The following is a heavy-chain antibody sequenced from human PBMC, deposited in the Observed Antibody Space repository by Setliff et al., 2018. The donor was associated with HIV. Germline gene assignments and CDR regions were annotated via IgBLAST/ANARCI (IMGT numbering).Heavy chain of an antibody. J-gene: IGHJ6*02. D-gene: IGHD3-3*01. CDR2: IYTSGST. V-gene: IGHV4-4*07. CDR3: ARGGYVLQILEWSPTYYYYGMDV. Sequence: SETLSLTCTVSGGSISSYYWSWIRQPAGKGLEWIGRIYTSGSTNYNTSLKSRVTISVDTSKNQFSLKLSSVTAADTAVYYCARGGYVLQILEWSPTYYYYGMDVWGQGTPVTVSS. CDR1: GGSISSYY.